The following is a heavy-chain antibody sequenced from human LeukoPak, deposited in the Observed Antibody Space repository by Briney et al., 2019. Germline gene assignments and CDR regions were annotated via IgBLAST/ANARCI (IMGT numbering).Heavy chain of an antibody. D-gene: IGHD4-17*01. CDR2: ISWNSDTR. J-gene: IGHJ4*02. CDR3: ARAMYDYGDYGTDY. CDR1: GFTFDDYA. V-gene: IGHV3-9*01. Sequence: GGSLRLSCAVSGFTFDDYAMHWVRQVPGKGLEWVAGISWNSDTRGYVDSVKGRFTISRDNARNSLYLQMNSPRAEDTAVYYCARAMYDYGDYGTDYWGQGTLVTVSS.